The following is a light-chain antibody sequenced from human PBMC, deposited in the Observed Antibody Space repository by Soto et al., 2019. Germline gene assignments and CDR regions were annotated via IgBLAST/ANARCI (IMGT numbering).Light chain of an antibody. CDR1: NSDIGGYNY. CDR3: SSYTSRSTLGV. V-gene: IGLV2-14*03. Sequence: QSVLTQPASGSGSPGQSITISCTGTNSDIGGYNYVSWYQQHPGKAPKLMIYDVSNRPSGVSYRFSGSKSGNTASLTISGLQAEDEADYYCSSYTSRSTLGVFGGGTKLTVL. CDR2: DVS. J-gene: IGLJ2*01.